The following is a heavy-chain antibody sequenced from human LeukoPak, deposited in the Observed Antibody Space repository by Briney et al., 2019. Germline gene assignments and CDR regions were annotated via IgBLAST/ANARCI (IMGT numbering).Heavy chain of an antibody. CDR3: ARKIAAAGHFDY. CDR2: ISNSGST. J-gene: IGHJ4*02. V-gene: IGHV4-28*06. CDR1: GYSISSGHW. D-gene: IGHD6-13*01. Sequence: PSDTLSLTCAVSGYSISSGHWWGWIRQPPGKRLEWIAYISNSGSTNYNPSLKSRVTMSVDTSKNQFSLKLSSVTALDTAVYFWARKIAAAGHFDYWGQGTLVTVSS.